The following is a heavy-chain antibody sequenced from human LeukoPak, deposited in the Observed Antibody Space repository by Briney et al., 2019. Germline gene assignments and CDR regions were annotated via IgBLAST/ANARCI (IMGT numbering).Heavy chain of an antibody. CDR2: VFYEGNT. J-gene: IGHJ1*01. D-gene: IGHD2-2*02. CDR3: ARGRGVPAAISYFQH. CDR1: GGSLTGYF. V-gene: IGHV4-59*12. Sequence: PSETLSLTCTVSGGSLTGYFWSWIRQPPGKGLEWVGYVFYEGNTNYNPSLKSRVTISVDRSKNQFSLKLSSVTAADTAVYYCARGRGVPAAISYFQHWGQGTLVTVSS.